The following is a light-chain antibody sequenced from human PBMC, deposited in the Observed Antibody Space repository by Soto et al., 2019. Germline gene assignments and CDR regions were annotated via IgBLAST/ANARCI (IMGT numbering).Light chain of an antibody. Sequence: EIVMTHSPDTLSVSPGERATLTCRAGQGVTTNFAWYQQKSGQSPRLLIYDVSIRATGVPARFSATGSETDFTLTISGLQSGDSAVYFCQQYNNWPFSVAQGTRL. CDR1: QGVTTN. V-gene: IGKV3-15*01. CDR3: QQYNNWPFS. J-gene: IGKJ5*01. CDR2: DVS.